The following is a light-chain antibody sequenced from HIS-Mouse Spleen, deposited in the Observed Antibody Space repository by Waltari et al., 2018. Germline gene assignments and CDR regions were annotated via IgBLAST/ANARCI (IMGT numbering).Light chain of an antibody. J-gene: IGLJ3*02. CDR2: EGS. Sequence: QSALTQPASVSGSPGQSITISCTGTSSDVGSYNLVSWYQQHPGKATKLMIYEGSKRPSGVSNRFSGSKSGNTASLTISGLQAEDEADYYCCSYAGSSTWVFGGGTKLTVL. CDR1: SSDVGSYNL. V-gene: IGLV2-23*01. CDR3: CSYAGSSTWV.